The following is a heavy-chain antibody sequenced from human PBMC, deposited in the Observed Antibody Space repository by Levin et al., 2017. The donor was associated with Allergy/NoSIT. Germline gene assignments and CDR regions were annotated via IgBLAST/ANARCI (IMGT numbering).Heavy chain of an antibody. J-gene: IGHJ3*02. CDR2: ISSSSSYI. D-gene: IGHD3-9*01. V-gene: IGHV3-21*01. CDR1: GFTFSSYS. CDR3: ARDRFLYYDILTGYYNPSDAFDS. Sequence: GESLKISCAASGFTFSSYSMNWVRQAPGKGLEWVSSISSSSSYIYYADSVKGRFTISRDNAKNSLYLQMNSLRAEDTAVYYCARDRFLYYDILTGYYNPSDAFDSWGQGTMVTVSS.